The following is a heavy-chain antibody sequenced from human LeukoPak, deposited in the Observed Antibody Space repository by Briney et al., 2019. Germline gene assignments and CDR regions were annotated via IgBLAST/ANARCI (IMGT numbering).Heavy chain of an antibody. CDR2: IRSKANSYAT. Sequence: GGSLGLSCAASGFTFSGSAMHWVRQASGKGLEWVGRIRSKANSYATAYAASVKGRFTISRDDSKNTAYLQMNSLKTEDTAVYYCTSGYRYYYGMDVWGQGTTVTVSS. CDR1: GFTFSGSA. J-gene: IGHJ6*02. CDR3: TSGYRYYYGMDV. D-gene: IGHD5-18*01. V-gene: IGHV3-73*01.